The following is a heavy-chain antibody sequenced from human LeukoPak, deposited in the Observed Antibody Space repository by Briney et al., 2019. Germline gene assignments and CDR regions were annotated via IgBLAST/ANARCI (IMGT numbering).Heavy chain of an antibody. Sequence: GGSLRLSCAASGITVSSGYMSWVRQAPGKGLEWVSIIYSGSTNYADSVNGRFTISRDNSKNTLYLQMNSLRAEDTAVYYCAKGPLIEVAGITWDYWGQGTLVTVSS. D-gene: IGHD6-19*01. CDR3: AKGPLIEVAGITWDY. J-gene: IGHJ4*02. V-gene: IGHV3-66*01. CDR1: GITVSSGY. CDR2: IYSGST.